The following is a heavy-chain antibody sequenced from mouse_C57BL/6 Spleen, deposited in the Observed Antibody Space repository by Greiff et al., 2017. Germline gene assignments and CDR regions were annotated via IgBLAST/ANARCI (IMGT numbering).Heavy chain of an antibody. Sequence: EVKLVESGGGLVKPGGSLKLSCAASGFTFSDYGMHWVRQAPEKGLEWVAYISSGSSTIYYADTVKGRFTISRDNAKNTLFQQMTSLRSEDTAMYYCARPYYYGSSYWFAYWGQGTLVTVSA. CDR2: ISSGSSTI. CDR3: ARPYYYGSSYWFAY. V-gene: IGHV5-17*01. CDR1: GFTFSDYG. D-gene: IGHD1-1*01. J-gene: IGHJ3*01.